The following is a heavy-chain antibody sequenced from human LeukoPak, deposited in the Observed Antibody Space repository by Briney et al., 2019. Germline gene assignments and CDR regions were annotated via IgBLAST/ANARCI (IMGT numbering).Heavy chain of an antibody. J-gene: IGHJ5*02. V-gene: IGHV3-30*04. CDR1: GFTFSTYA. CDR3: ARDRWPRGETTTIGPFDP. Sequence: GGSLRLSCAASGFTFSTYAMHWVRQAPGKGLEWVAVISYDGSSKYYADSVKGRFTISRDNSKNTLYLQMNSLRAEDTAVYYCARDRWPRGETTTIGPFDPWGQGTLVIVSS. D-gene: IGHD1-14*01. CDR2: ISYDGSSK.